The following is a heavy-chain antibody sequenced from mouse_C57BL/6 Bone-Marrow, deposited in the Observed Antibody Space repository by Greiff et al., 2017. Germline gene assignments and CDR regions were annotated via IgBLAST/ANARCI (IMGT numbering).Heavy chain of an antibody. V-gene: IGHV1-85*01. CDR1: GYTFTSYD. D-gene: IGHD1-1*01. CDR3: ARDYGSSYWYFDV. CDR2: IYPRDGST. J-gene: IGHJ1*03. Sequence: VHLVESGPELVKPGASVKLSCKASGYTFTSYDINWVKQRPGQGLEWIGWIYPRDGSTKYNEKFKGKATLTVDTSSSTAYMELRSLTSEDSAVYFCARDYGSSYWYFDVWGTGTTVTVSS.